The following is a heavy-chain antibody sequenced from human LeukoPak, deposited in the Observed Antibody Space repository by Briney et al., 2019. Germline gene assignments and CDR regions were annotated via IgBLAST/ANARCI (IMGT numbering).Heavy chain of an antibody. Sequence: GGSLRLSCAASGFTFSSYGMHWVRQAPGKGLEWVAVIWYDGSNKYYADSVKGRFTISRDNSKNTLYLQMNSLRAEDTAVYYCARDGSRLAVAGTSDDYWGQGTLVTVSS. D-gene: IGHD6-19*01. CDR3: ARDGSRLAVAGTSDDY. V-gene: IGHV3-33*01. J-gene: IGHJ4*02. CDR1: GFTFSSYG. CDR2: IWYDGSNK.